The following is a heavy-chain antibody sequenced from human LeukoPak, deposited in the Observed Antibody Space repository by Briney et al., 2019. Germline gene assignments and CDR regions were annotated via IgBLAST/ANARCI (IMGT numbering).Heavy chain of an antibody. CDR3: VRDPSGSGFAFDS. CDR1: GFVFSNDA. CDR2: IWFDGSNK. J-gene: IGHJ4*02. Sequence: PGGSLRLSCAASGFVFSNDAMHWVRQAPGKGVEWVAFIWFDGSNKHYADSVKGRFTISRDNSEDTLYLQMNSLRAEDTAVYYCVRDPSGSGFAFDSWGQGALVTVSS. D-gene: IGHD1-1*01. V-gene: IGHV3-33*01.